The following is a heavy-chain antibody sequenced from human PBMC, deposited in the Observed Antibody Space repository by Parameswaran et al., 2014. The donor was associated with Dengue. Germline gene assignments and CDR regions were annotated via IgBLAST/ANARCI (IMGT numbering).Heavy chain of an antibody. V-gene: IGHV3-53*05. CDR2: IYSGGST. CDR3: AREGLSGYSSGWYRYYFDY. Sequence: WIRQPPGKGLEWVSVIYSGGSTYYADSVKGRFTISRDNSKNTLYLQMNSLRAEDTAVYYCAREGLSGYSSGWYRYYFDYWGQGTLVTVSS. D-gene: IGHD6-19*01. J-gene: IGHJ4*02.